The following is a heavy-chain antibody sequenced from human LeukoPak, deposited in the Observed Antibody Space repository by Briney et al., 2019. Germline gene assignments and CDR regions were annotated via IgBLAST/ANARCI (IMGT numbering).Heavy chain of an antibody. V-gene: IGHV3-21*01. Sequence: GGSLRLSCAASGFTFSSYNMNWVRQAPGKGLEWVSSITSSSSYTFYADSVKGRFTISRDNAKNSLYLQMNSLRAEDTAIYYCAKDPYNGNYGNPYYSYMDVGGKGTTVTISS. CDR2: ITSSSSYT. J-gene: IGHJ6*03. CDR3: AKDPYNGNYGNPYYSYMDV. D-gene: IGHD1-26*01. CDR1: GFTFSSYN.